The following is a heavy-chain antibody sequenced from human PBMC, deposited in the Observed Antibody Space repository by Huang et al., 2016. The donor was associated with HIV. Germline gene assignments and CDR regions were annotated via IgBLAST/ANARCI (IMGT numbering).Heavy chain of an antibody. CDR2: INLDGSER. V-gene: IGHV3-7*01. J-gene: IGHJ4*02. CDR1: GFTFRSYW. CDR3: ARGFQAKPGDY. Sequence: EVHLVESGGGLVRPGRSLRLSCAASGFTFRSYWMNWVRQAPGRGLEWVGNINLDGSERFYVDPVRGRSTISRDNANNSVSLQLNSLKAEDTGVYYCARGFQAKPGDYWGQGTLVTVSS.